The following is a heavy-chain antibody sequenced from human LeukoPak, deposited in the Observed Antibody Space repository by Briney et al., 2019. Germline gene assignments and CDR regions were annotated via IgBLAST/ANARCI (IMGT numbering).Heavy chain of an antibody. CDR3: ARTGIAARPTVWFDP. CDR2: INSDGSST. J-gene: IGHJ5*02. CDR1: GFTFTTYT. V-gene: IGHV3-74*01. Sequence: GGSLRLSCAASGFTFTTYTMNWVRQAPGKGLVWVSHINSDGSSTNYADSVKGRFTISRDNAKNTLYLQMNSLRAEDTAVYYCARTGIAARPTVWFDPWGQGTLVTVSS. D-gene: IGHD6-6*01.